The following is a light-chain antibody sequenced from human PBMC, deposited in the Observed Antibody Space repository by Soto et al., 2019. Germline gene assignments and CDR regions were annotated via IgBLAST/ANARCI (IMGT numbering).Light chain of an antibody. J-gene: IGLJ3*02. CDR1: SSNIGNNF. CDR2: DNN. CDR3: GTWDSRLSVWV. V-gene: IGLV1-51*01. Sequence: QSALTQPPSVSAAPEQDVSISCSGSSSNIGNNFVSWYHQIPGTAPKLLIYDNNKRPSGTPDRFSGSKSGTSATLAITGLQTGDEAEYYCGTWDSRLSVWVFGGGTKLTVL.